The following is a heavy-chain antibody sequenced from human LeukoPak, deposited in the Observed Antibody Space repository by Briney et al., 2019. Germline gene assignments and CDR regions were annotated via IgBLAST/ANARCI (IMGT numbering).Heavy chain of an antibody. CDR1: GLTLSGYW. J-gene: IGHJ4*02. Sequence: PGGSLRLSCAASGLTLSGYWMHWVRQAPAKGLVWVSRINGDASSTSYADSVKGRFTISRDNAKSTLYLQMNSLRVEDTAVYYCARARGNTYGYFEYWGQGTLVTVSS. V-gene: IGHV3-74*01. CDR3: ARARGNTYGYFEY. D-gene: IGHD5-18*01. CDR2: INGDASST.